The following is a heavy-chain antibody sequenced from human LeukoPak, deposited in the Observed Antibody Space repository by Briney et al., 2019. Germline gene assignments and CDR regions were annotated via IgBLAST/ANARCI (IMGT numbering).Heavy chain of an antibody. CDR3: AKGAAVGATKSYYFDY. CDR1: GFTFSSYA. J-gene: IGHJ4*02. Sequence: GGSLRLSCAASGFTFSSYAMSWVRQAPGKGLEWVSAISGSGGSTYYADSVKGRFTISRDNSKNTLYLQMNSLRAEDTAVYYCAKGAAVGATKSYYFDYWGLGTLVTVSS. V-gene: IGHV3-23*01. CDR2: ISGSGGST. D-gene: IGHD1-26*01.